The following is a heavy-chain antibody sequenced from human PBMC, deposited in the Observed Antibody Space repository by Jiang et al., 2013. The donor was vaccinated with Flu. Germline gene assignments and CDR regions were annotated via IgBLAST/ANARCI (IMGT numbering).Heavy chain of an antibody. CDR1: GFTFSSYG. CDR2: ISGSGGST. Sequence: VQLLESGGGLVQPGGSLRLSCAASGFTFSSYGMSWVRQAPGKGLEWVSAISGSGGSTYYADSVKGRFTISRDNSKNTLYLQINSLRAEDTAVFYCAKVGEQQPSKGTFDYWGQGTLVTVSS. J-gene: IGHJ4*02. CDR3: AKVGEQQPSKGTFDY. V-gene: IGHV3-23*01. D-gene: IGHD6-13*01.